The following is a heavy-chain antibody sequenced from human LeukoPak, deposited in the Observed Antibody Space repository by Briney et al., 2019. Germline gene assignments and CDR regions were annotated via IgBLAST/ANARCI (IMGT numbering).Heavy chain of an antibody. V-gene: IGHV1-58*01. CDR3: AAPYTSSWFDL. D-gene: IGHD6-13*01. Sequence: ASVKVSCKASGFTFTSRSAVQWVRQARGQRLEWIGWIVVDSDNANYAENFQERVTITRDMSASTSYMELSSLRSEDTAVYFCAAPYTSSWFDLWGQGTLATVSS. CDR2: IVVDSDNA. CDR1: GFTFTSRSA. J-gene: IGHJ5*02.